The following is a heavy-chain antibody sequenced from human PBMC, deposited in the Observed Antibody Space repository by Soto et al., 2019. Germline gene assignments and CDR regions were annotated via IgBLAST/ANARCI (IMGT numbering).Heavy chain of an antibody. D-gene: IGHD3-22*01. CDR2: ISGSGGST. J-gene: IGHJ5*02. Sequence: GGSLRLSCAASGFTFSSYAMSWVRQAPGKGLEWVSAISGSGGSTYYADSVKGRFTISRDNSKNTLYLQMNSLRAEDTAVYYCAKDRFVRSGTMIVVVKVNWFDPWGQGTLVTVSS. V-gene: IGHV3-23*01. CDR1: GFTFSSYA. CDR3: AKDRFVRSGTMIVVVKVNWFDP.